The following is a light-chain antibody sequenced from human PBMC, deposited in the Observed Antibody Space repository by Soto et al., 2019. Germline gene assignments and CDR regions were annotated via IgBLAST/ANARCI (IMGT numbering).Light chain of an antibody. J-gene: IGKJ2*01. Sequence: DIQMTQSPTSLSASVGDRITITCRASQSISSYLNWYQQKPGKAPKLLIYAASSLQSGVPSRFSGSGSATDFTLSISSLQPDDFATYYCHQSSSTPPTFGQGTKLDIK. CDR2: AAS. CDR1: QSISSY. V-gene: IGKV1-39*01. CDR3: HQSSSTPPT.